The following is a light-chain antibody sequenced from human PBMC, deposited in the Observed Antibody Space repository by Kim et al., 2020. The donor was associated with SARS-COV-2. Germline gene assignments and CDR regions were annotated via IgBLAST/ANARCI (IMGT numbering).Light chain of an antibody. V-gene: IGKV1-33*01. CDR2: DVS. J-gene: IGKJ5*01. CDR3: QQNDAFPIT. Sequence: ASVGDRVTITCQATQVNRKFLIWYQQRPGKAPQLLIYDVSNLQTGVPSRFSGSGYGTEFTLTISSLQPEDFATYYCQQNDAFPITFGQGTRLEIK. CDR1: QVNRKF.